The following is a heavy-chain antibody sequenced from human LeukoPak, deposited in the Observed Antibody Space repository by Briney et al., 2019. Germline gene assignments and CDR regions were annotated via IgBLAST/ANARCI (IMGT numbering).Heavy chain of an antibody. V-gene: IGHV1-2*04. CDR2: INPNSGGT. CDR3: ARAAGDYYFDY. Sequence: ASVKVSCKASGYPFTGYYMHWARQAPGQGLEWMGWINPNSGGTNYAQKFQGWVTMTRDTSISTAYMELSRLRSDDTAVYYCARAAGDYYFDYWGQGTLVTVSS. D-gene: IGHD6-13*01. CDR1: GYPFTGYY. J-gene: IGHJ4*02.